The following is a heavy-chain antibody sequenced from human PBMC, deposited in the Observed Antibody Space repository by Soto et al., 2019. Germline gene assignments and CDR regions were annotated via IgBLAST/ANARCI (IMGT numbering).Heavy chain of an antibody. D-gene: IGHD6-19*01. CDR3: ARGRQWMAFDT. Sequence: SETLYLTCAVSGGSISSSNCWSWVRQPPGKGLEWIGEIYHSGSTNYNPSLKSRVTISADTSKNQLSLKLSSVTAADTAVYYCARGRQWMAFDTWGQGTLVTVSS. CDR1: GGSISSSNC. J-gene: IGHJ4*02. CDR2: IYHSGST. V-gene: IGHV4-4*02.